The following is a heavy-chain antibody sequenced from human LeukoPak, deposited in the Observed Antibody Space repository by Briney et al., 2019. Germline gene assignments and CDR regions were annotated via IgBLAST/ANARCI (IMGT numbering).Heavy chain of an antibody. V-gene: IGHV3-7*01. Sequence: PGGSLRLSCAASGFTFNRDWTAWVRQAPGKGLEWVANIKEDGSEKNYVASVKGRFTISRDNAVNSVYLQMNDLRAEDTGVYYCATKEPSTSGWSYWGQGTLVTVSS. CDR1: GFTFNRDW. CDR2: IKEDGSEK. CDR3: ATKEPSTSGWSY. J-gene: IGHJ4*02. D-gene: IGHD6-19*01.